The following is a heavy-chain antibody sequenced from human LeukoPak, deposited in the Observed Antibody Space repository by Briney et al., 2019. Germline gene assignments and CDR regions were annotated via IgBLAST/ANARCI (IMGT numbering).Heavy chain of an antibody. J-gene: IGHJ4*02. CDR3: ARYSSSIFFGY. D-gene: IGHD6-6*01. Sequence: PGGSLRLSCAASGFTFSGYAMSWVRQAPGKGLEWVSAISGSGGSTYYADSVKGRFTISRDNSKNTLYLQMNSLRAEDTAVYYCARYSSSIFFGYWGQGTLVTVSS. CDR2: ISGSGGST. CDR1: GFTFSGYA. V-gene: IGHV3-23*01.